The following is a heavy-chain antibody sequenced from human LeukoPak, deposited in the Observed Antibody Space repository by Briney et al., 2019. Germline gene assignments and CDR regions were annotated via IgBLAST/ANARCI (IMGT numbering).Heavy chain of an antibody. CDR3: ARDTDHYGGTDIDY. Sequence: ASVKVSCKASGYTLTSYAMNWVRQAPGQGLEWMGWINTNTGNPTYAQGFTGRFVFSLDTSVSTAYLQISSLKAEDTAVYYCARDTDHYGGTDIDYWGQGTLVTVSS. J-gene: IGHJ4*02. D-gene: IGHD4-23*01. CDR2: INTNTGNP. CDR1: GYTLTSYA. V-gene: IGHV7-4-1*02.